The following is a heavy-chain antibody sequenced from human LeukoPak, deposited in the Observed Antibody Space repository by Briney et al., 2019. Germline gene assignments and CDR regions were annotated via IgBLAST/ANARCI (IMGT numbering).Heavy chain of an antibody. V-gene: IGHV3-74*01. D-gene: IGHD4-17*01. J-gene: IGHJ6*02. CDR1: GFTFSSYW. CDR2: INSDGSST. CDR3: ARDDYGDYRDYYGMDV. Sequence: GGSLRLSCAASGFTFSSYWMHWVRQAPGKGLVWVSRINSDGSSTSYADSVKGRFTIFRDNAKNTLYLQMNSLRAEDTAVYYCARDDYGDYRDYYGMDVWGQGTTVTVSS.